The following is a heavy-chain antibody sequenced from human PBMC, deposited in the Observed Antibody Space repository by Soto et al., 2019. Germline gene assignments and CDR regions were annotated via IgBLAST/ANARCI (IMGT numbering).Heavy chain of an antibody. CDR2: IIPVFGKP. D-gene: IGHD3-22*01. CDR3: ARDGTLYDSNGYYYVY. V-gene: IGHV1-69*13. J-gene: IGHJ4*02. CDR1: GGTFSRSA. Sequence: SVKVSCKASGGTFSRSAINWVRQAPGQGLEWMGGIIPVFGKPNYAQKFQGRVTITADESTSTAYMELSRLTSEDTAVYYCARDGTLYDSNGYYYVYWGQGTLVTVSS.